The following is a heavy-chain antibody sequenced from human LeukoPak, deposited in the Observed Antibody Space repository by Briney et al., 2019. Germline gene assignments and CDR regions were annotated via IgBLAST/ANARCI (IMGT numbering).Heavy chain of an antibody. Sequence: PSETLSLTCTVSGGSISSYYWSWIRQPAGKGLEWIGRIYTSGSTNYNPSLKSRVTMSVDTSKNQFSLKLSSVTAADTAVYYCARDRYCSSTSCKYASYYMDVWGKGTRVTVSS. J-gene: IGHJ6*03. V-gene: IGHV4-4*07. D-gene: IGHD2-2*01. CDR1: GGSISSYY. CDR2: IYTSGST. CDR3: ARDRYCSSTSCKYASYYMDV.